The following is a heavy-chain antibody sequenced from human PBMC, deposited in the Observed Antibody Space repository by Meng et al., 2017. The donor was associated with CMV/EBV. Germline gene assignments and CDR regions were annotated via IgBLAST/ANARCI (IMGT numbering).Heavy chain of an antibody. CDR3: AHRGRIAAAGTDWFDP. Sequence: QSPLKESGPTLVKPHQTLTLTCTFSGFSLSTSGVGVGWIRQPPGKALEWLALIYWDDDKRYSPSLKSRLTITKDTSKNQVVLTMTNMDPVDTATYYCAHRGRIAAAGTDWFDPWGQGTLVTVSS. J-gene: IGHJ5*02. CDR1: GFSLSTSGVG. D-gene: IGHD6-13*01. CDR2: IYWDDDK. V-gene: IGHV2-5*02.